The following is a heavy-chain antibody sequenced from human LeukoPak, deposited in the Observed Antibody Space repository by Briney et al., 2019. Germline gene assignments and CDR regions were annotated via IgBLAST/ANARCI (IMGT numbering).Heavy chain of an antibody. D-gene: IGHD6-13*01. CDR3: ARVDTRSYSSSWGY. Sequence: ASVKVSCKASGYTFTSYGISWVRQAPGQGLEWMGWINPNSGGTNYAQKFQGRVTMTRDTSISTAYMELSRLRSDDTAVYYCARVDTRSYSSSWGYWGQGTLVTVSS. V-gene: IGHV1-2*02. CDR2: INPNSGGT. J-gene: IGHJ4*02. CDR1: GYTFTSYG.